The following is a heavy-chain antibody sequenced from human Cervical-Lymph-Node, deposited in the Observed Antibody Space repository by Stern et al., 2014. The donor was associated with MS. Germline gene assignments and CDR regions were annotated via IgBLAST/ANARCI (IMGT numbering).Heavy chain of an antibody. D-gene: IGHD6-19*01. CDR3: ARGVVAVAATTPVTRLSYGMDV. V-gene: IGHV1-18*01. CDR1: GYTFTSYG. Sequence: HVQLVQSGAEVKKPGASVKVSCKASGYTFTSYGISWVRQAPGQGLEWMGWINPYNGKTIYAQTFTGRVPMTTDTSTSTAYMELRSLRSDDTAVYYCARGVVAVAATTPVTRLSYGMDVWGQGTTVTVSS. J-gene: IGHJ6*02. CDR2: INPYNGKT.